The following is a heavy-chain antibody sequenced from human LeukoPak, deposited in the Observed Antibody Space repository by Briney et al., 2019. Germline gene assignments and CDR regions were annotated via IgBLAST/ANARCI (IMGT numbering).Heavy chain of an antibody. CDR1: GFTFSRYS. J-gene: IGHJ6*02. CDR3: ARDEVAMVRGVIGVGGMDV. D-gene: IGHD3-10*01. V-gene: IGHV3-21*01. Sequence: GGSLRLSCAASGFTFSRYSMNWVRQAPGKGLEWVSSISSSSSYIHYADSVKGRFTISRDNAKNSLYLQMNSLRAEDTAVYYCARDEVAMVRGVIGVGGMDVWGQGTTVTVSS. CDR2: ISSSSSYI.